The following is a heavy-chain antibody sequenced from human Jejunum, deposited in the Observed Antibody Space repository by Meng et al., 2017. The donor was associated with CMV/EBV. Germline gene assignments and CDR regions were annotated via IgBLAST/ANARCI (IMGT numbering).Heavy chain of an antibody. J-gene: IGHJ4*02. Sequence: GFTFRNAWMTWVRQAPGKGLEWVGRIRSKGVGGTIDYAAPVEGRFTISRDDSKNTLYLQMNSLKTEDTAVYYCTKRGPLGSYFDYWGQGARVTVSS. CDR2: IRSKGVGGTI. V-gene: IGHV3-15*01. D-gene: IGHD1-26*01. CDR1: GFTFRNAW. CDR3: TKRGPLGSYFDY.